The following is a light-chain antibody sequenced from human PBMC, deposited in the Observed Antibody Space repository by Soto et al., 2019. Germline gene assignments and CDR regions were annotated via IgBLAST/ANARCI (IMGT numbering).Light chain of an antibody. V-gene: IGLV4-69*01. CDR2: LNSDGSH. CDR1: SGHSSYA. Sequence: QPVLTQSPSASASLGASVKLTCTLSSGHSSYAIAWHQQQPEKGPRYLMKLNSDGSHSKGDGIPVRFSGSSSGAERYLTISSLQSEDEADYYCQTWGTGIHYVFGTGTKVPS. CDR3: QTWGTGIHYV. J-gene: IGLJ1*01.